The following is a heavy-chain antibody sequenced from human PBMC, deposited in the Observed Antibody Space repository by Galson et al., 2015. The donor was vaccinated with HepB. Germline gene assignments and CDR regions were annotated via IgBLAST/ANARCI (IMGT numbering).Heavy chain of an antibody. CDR1: GYTFTSYG. CDR2: ISAYNGNT. CDR3: ARGYCSGGSCYSFFDY. J-gene: IGHJ4*02. V-gene: IGHV1-18*01. Sequence: SVKVSCKASGYTFTSYGISWVRQAPGQGLEWMGWISAYNGNTNYAQKLQGRVTMTTDTSTSTAYMELRSLRSDDTAVYYCARGYCSGGSCYSFFDYWGQGTLVAVSS. D-gene: IGHD2-15*01.